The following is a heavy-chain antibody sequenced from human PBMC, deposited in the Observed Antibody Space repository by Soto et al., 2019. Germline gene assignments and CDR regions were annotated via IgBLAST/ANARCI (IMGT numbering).Heavy chain of an antibody. J-gene: IGHJ4*02. CDR3: ASRGYSYTEPDY. V-gene: IGHV4-59*08. CDR2: TSYTGNT. Sequence: SETPSLTRIVSGGSITSFHRGWIRQFPGKGLEWIAYTSYTGNTNYNPSLKSRVTISVDTSKNQFSLKLSSVTAADTAVYYCASRGYSYTEPDYWGQGTLVTVSS. D-gene: IGHD5-18*01. CDR1: GGSITSFH.